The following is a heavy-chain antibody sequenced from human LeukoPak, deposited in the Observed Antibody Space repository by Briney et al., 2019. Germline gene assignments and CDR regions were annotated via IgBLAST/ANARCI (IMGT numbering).Heavy chain of an antibody. Sequence: PSETLSLTCTVSGDSVSSDYLWGGVRQPPGKGLEWIGSMYHSGSTYYNPSLKSRVTISIDTSKNQFSLRLSSVTAADTAVYYCVRRKADSSGYYYVDFWGQGTLVTVSS. CDR2: MYHSGST. V-gene: IGHV4-38-2*02. J-gene: IGHJ4*02. D-gene: IGHD3-22*01. CDR1: GDSVSSDYL. CDR3: VRRKADSSGYYYVDF.